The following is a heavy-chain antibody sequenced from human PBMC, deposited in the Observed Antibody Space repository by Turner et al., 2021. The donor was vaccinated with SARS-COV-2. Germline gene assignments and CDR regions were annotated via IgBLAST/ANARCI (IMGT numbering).Heavy chain of an antibody. CDR2: IRQDGIEK. V-gene: IGHV3-7*04. Sequence: EVQLVESGGGLVQPGGPLRLSCAASGFTFSDYWLTWVRQAPGKGLEWVANIRQDGIEKNYVDSVKGRFTISRDNAKNSVFLQMNSLRDEDTALYYCARGTVAAHWGQGTQVTVSS. CDR1: GFTFSDYW. CDR3: ARGTVAAH. J-gene: IGHJ4*02. D-gene: IGHD6-19*01.